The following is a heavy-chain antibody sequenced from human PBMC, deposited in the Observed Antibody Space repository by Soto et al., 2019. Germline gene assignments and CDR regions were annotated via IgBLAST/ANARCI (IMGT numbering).Heavy chain of an antibody. CDR1: GGSVSSETHF. J-gene: IGHJ4*02. D-gene: IGHD1-26*01. V-gene: IGHV4-61*03. CDR3: AREDMSGTYYFDS. Sequence: QVQLQESGPGVVRSSETLSLTCAVFGGSVSSETHFWSWIRQPPVKGLEWIGYIYHSGITNSNPSLKGRLTISVDKSTNHFSLSLASVTASDTAIYYCAREDMSGTYYFDSWGQGTRVTVSS. CDR2: IYHSGIT.